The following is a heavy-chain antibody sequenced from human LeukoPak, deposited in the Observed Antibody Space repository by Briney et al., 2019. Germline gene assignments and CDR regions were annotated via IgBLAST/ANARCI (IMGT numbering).Heavy chain of an antibody. J-gene: IGHJ3*02. CDR1: GYTFTSYY. Sequence: ASVKVSCRASGYTFTSYYMHWVRQAPGQGLEWMGIINPSGGSTSYAQKFQGRVTMTRDTSTSTVYMELSSLSSEDTAVYYCARGGRERYSSGWTDAFDIWGQGTMVTVSS. CDR3: ARGGRERYSSGWTDAFDI. D-gene: IGHD6-19*01. CDR2: INPSGGST. V-gene: IGHV1-46*01.